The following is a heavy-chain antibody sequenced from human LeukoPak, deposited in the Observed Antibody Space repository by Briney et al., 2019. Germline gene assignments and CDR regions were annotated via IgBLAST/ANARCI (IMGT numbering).Heavy chain of an antibody. D-gene: IGHD6-19*01. V-gene: IGHV3-73*01. CDR3: TTYTSGHY. Sequence: PGGSLRPSCTASGFTVSNYGMNWVRQASGKGLEWVGRITTKANSYATAYAASVKGRFTVSRDDSKNTAYLQMSSLKTEDTAVYYCTTYTSGHYWGQGTLVTVSP. J-gene: IGHJ4*02. CDR1: GFTVSNYG. CDR2: ITTKANSYAT.